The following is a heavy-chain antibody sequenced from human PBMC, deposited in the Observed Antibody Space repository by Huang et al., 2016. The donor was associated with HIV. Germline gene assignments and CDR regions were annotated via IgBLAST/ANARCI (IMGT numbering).Heavy chain of an antibody. V-gene: IGHV3-30-3*01. CDR2: ISYDGSNK. CDR3: ASGYYRY. Sequence: GGVVQPGRSLRLSCAASGFTFSSYAMHWVRQAPGKGLEWVAVISYDGSNKYYADSVKGRFTISRDNSNNTLYLQMNSLRAEDTAVYYWASGYYRYWGQGTLVTVSS. D-gene: IGHD3-22*01. J-gene: IGHJ4*02. CDR1: GFTFSSYA.